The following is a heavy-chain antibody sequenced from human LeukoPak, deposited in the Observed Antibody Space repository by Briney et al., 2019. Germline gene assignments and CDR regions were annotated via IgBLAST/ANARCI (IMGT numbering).Heavy chain of an antibody. CDR3: TRDLSVVVLDV. D-gene: IGHD2-2*01. V-gene: IGHV3-66*01. CDR2: MHSVGTT. Sequence: GGSLRLSCAASGFTVNTNYMSWVRQAPGKGLEWVSIMHSVGTTYYADSVKGRFTFSRDNSKNSLYLQMNSLRAEDTAVYYCTRDLSVVVLDVWGQGTTVTVSS. CDR1: GFTVNTNY. J-gene: IGHJ6*02.